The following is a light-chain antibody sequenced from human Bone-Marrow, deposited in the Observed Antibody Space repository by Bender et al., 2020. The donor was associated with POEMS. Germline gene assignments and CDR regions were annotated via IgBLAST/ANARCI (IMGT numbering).Light chain of an antibody. CDR2: QDT. J-gene: IGLJ2*01. V-gene: IGLV3-1*01. Sequence: SYELTQPPSVSVSPGQTASISCSGDKLGDKYVWWYQQKPGQSPVLVIYQDTKRPAGSPERFSGSNSGNTATLTISGTQAMDEADYYCQAWDSSIVVFGGGTKLTVL. CDR3: QAWDSSIVV. CDR1: KLGDKY.